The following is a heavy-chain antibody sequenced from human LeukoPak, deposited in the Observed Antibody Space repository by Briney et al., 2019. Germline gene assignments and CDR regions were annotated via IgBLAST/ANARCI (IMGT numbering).Heavy chain of an antibody. V-gene: IGHV6-1*01. D-gene: IGHD2-8*02. Sequence: SQTLSLTCAISGDSVSSDSAAWNWIRHSPSRGLEWLGRTYYRSKWYNDFAISVRSRITINPDTTKNQFSLQLNSVTPEDTAVYYCARGYSTGWWDYWGQGTLVTVSS. J-gene: IGHJ4*02. CDR3: ARGYSTGWWDY. CDR1: GDSVSSDSAA. CDR2: TYYRSKWYN.